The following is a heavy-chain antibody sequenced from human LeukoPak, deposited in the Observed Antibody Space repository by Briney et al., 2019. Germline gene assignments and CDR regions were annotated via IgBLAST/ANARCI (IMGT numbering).Heavy chain of an antibody. CDR2: ISSSSSYI. J-gene: IGHJ6*03. D-gene: IGHD2-2*01. CDR3: AKIRYCSSTSCYGPPDGRHYYYYYYMDV. Sequence: GGSLRLSCAASGFTFSSYSMNWVRQAPGKGLEWVSSISSSSSYIYYADSVKGRFTISRDNAKNSLYLQMNSLRAEDTAVYYCAKIRYCSSTSCYGPPDGRHYYYYYYMDVWGKGTTVTVSS. V-gene: IGHV3-21*01. CDR1: GFTFSSYS.